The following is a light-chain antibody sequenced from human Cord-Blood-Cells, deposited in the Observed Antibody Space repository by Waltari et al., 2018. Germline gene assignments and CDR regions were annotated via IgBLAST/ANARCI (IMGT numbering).Light chain of an antibody. CDR2: SNN. J-gene: IGLJ3*02. CDR3: AAWDDSLNGWV. CDR1: SSTSGSNT. V-gene: IGLV1-44*01. Sequence: QPLLTPPPSASGTPGQRVTISCSGSSSTSGSNTVNWYQQPPGTAPKLLIYSNNQRPSGVPDRFSGSKSGTSASLAISGLQSEDEADYYCAAWDDSLNGWVFGGGTKLTVL.